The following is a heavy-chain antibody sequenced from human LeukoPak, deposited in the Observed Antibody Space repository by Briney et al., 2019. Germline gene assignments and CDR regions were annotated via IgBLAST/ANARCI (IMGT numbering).Heavy chain of an antibody. CDR1: GGSISSSSYF. CDR2: SYYSGST. V-gene: IGHV4-39*01. D-gene: IGHD6-6*01. J-gene: IGHJ5*02. Sequence: PSETLSLTCTVSGGSISSSSYFWGWIRQPPGRGLEWIVSSYYSGSTYYDPSLKSRIIISVDTSKTQFSLNLSSVTAADTAVYYCARSQHEYSSSVTWFDPWGQGTLVTVSS. CDR3: ARSQHEYSSSVTWFDP.